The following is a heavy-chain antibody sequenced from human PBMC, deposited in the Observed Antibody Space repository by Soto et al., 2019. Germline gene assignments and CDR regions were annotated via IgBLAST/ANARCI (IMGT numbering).Heavy chain of an antibody. Sequence: GGSLRLSCAASGFTFSSYAMHWVRQAPGTGLEWVSAISGSGGSTYYADSVKGRFTISRDNAQNTLFLQMNSLRAEDTAVYYCARSGTSNSGMDVWGRGTTVTVSS. CDR2: ISGSGGST. J-gene: IGHJ6*02. D-gene: IGHD1-7*01. CDR1: GFTFSSYA. V-gene: IGHV3-23*01. CDR3: ARSGTSNSGMDV.